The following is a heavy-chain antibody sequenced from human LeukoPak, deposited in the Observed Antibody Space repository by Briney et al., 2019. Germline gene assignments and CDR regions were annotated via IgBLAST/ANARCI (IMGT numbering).Heavy chain of an antibody. V-gene: IGHV3-23*01. CDR2: ISGSGGST. CDR3: AKESGYCSGGSCYSMFDY. D-gene: IGHD2-15*01. J-gene: IGHJ4*02. CDR1: GFTFSSYA. Sequence: GGSLRLSCAASGFTFSSYAMSWVRQAPGKGLEWVSAISGSGGSTYYADSVNGRFTISRDNSKNTLYLQMNSLRAEDTAVYYCAKESGYCSGGSCYSMFDYWGQGTLVTVSS.